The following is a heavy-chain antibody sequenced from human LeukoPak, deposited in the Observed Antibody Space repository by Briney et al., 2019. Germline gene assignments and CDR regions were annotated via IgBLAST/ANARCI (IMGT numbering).Heavy chain of an antibody. CDR3: ARLRDGYFDY. V-gene: IGHV5-51*01. J-gene: IGHJ4*02. Sequence: PWEALKISCKSSGYRFTSYWIAWVRPMPGKGLDWIGIIYPGDSETRYSPSFQGQVTNSDDKSLSTAYPPWSSLKASDTAMYYCARLRDGYFDYWAQGTLVTVSS. CDR1: GYRFTSYW. CDR2: IYPGDSET. D-gene: IGHD5-24*01.